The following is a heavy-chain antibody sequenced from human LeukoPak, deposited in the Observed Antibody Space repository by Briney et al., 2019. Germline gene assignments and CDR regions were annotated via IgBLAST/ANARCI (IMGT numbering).Heavy chain of an antibody. CDR3: ARDTAVAGIFDY. J-gene: IGHJ4*02. CDR2: IYTSGST. D-gene: IGHD6-19*01. Sequence: SETLSLTCTVSGGSISSYYWSWIRQPAGKGLEWIGRIYTSGSTNYNPSLKSRVTISVDKSKNQFFLKLSSVTAADTAVYYCARDTAVAGIFDYWGQGTLVTVSS. V-gene: IGHV4-4*07. CDR1: GGSISSYY.